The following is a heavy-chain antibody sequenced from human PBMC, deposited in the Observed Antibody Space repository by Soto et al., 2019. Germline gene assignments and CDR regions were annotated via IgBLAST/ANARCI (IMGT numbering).Heavy chain of an antibody. CDR2: VSNEGSHK. D-gene: IGHD6-13*01. V-gene: IGHV3-30*09. Sequence: GGSLRLSCVASGFTFSHYAMHWVRQSPGKGLEWVSVVSNEGSHKFFADSVKGRFAISRDDSENTVFLEMSNLRPEDTAVYYCAKDLAAAGTKHFDYWVQGTLVTVSS. J-gene: IGHJ4*02. CDR3: AKDLAAAGTKHFDY. CDR1: GFTFSHYA.